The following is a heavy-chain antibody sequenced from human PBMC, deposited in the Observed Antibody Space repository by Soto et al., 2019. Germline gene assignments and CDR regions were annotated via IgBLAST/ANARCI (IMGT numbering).Heavy chain of an antibody. J-gene: IGHJ5*02. V-gene: IGHV4-4*02. CDR1: GDSVRSSTW. Sequence: QVQLQESGPRLVKPSGTLSLTCAVSGDSVRSSTWWSWVRQSPGKGLEWIGETHHDGCTYYNPSLCRRVAVAVDNSDNAFSLILHSMTAAVTAVYYCARGGFGGVPSVSGFGTWGQGTLVTASS. D-gene: IGHD6-25*01. CDR3: ARGGFGGVPSVSGFGT. CDR2: THHDGCT.